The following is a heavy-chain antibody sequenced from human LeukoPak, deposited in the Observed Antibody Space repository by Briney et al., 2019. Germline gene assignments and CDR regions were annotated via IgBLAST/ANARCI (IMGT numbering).Heavy chain of an antibody. J-gene: IGHJ3*02. CDR2: IKEDGSEK. CDR3: EAFYYDESGWGDASDM. V-gene: IGHV3-7*01. Sequence: SGGSLRLSCAAPGITISSCWMSWVRQAPGKGLEWVANIKEDGSEKYYVDSVKGRFTISRDNAKKSLYLQMNRLRAEDTAVYYCEAFYYDESGWGDASDMWGQGTMVTVSS. D-gene: IGHD3-16*01. CDR1: GITISSCW.